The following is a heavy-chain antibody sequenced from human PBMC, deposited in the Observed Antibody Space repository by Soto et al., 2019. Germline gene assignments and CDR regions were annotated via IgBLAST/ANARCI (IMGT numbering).Heavy chain of an antibody. CDR3: NTAASYYDILTGYYYFDY. CDR2: ISWNSGSI. CDR1: GFTFDDYD. V-gene: IGHV3-9*01. Sequence: EVQLVESGGCLVQPGRSLRLSCAASGFTFDDYDMHWVRQAPGKGLEWVSGISWNSGSIGYADSVKGRFTISRDNAKNSRYLQMNSLKTEDTAVYYCNTAASYYDILTGYYYFDYWGQGTLVTVSS. D-gene: IGHD3-9*01. J-gene: IGHJ4*02.